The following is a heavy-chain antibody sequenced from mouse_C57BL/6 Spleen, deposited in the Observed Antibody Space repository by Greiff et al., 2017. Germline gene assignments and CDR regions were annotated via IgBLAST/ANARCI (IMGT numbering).Heavy chain of an antibody. CDR1: GYAFSSSW. V-gene: IGHV1-82*01. Sequence: SGPELVKPGASVKISCKASGYAFSSSWMNWVKQRPGKGLEWIGRIYPGDGDTNYNGKFKGKATLTADKSSSTAYMQLSSLTSEDSAVYFCARSPGTWFAYWGQGTLVTVSA. CDR3: ARSPGTWFAY. CDR2: IYPGDGDT. J-gene: IGHJ3*01.